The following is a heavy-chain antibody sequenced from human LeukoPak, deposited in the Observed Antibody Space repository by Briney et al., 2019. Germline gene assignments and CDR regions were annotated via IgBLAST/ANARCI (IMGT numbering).Heavy chain of an antibody. CDR2: ISSDGSST. J-gene: IGHJ4*02. V-gene: IGHV3-74*01. CDR1: GFTFSSHW. CDR3: ARVGGSYGIDH. Sequence: GGSLRLSCAASGFTFSSHWMHWVRQAPGKGLVGVSRISSDGSSTNYADSVQGRFTISRDNAKNTLYLQMNSLRAEDTAVYYCARVGGSYGIDHWGQGTLVTVSS. D-gene: IGHD1-26*01.